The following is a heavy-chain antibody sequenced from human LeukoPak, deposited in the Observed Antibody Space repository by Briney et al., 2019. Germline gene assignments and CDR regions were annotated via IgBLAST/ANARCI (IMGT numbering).Heavy chain of an antibody. CDR1: GFAFHPFD. J-gene: IGHJ6*02. CDR3: ATWAFYHGLDV. V-gene: IGHV3-43*02. D-gene: IGHD1-26*01. CDR2: ITNDGGKT. Sequence: GGSLRLSCAASGFAFHPFDMYWVRQAPGKGLEWVSRITNDGGKTYYADSVRGRFTISRDNSQSSLYLQMNSLRTDDAALYYCATWAFYHGLDVWSQGTTVTVSS.